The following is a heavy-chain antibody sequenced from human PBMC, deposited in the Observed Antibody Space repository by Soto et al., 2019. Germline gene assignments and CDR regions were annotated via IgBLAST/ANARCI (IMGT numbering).Heavy chain of an antibody. J-gene: IGHJ4*02. CDR1: GFTFSSYS. V-gene: IGHV3-48*01. CDR2: ISSSSSTI. D-gene: IGHD4-17*01. CDR3: ARARSYGDTDY. Sequence: GGSLRLSCAASGFTFSSYSMNWVRQAPGKGLEWVSYISSSSSTIYYADSVKGRFTISRDNAKNSLYLQMNSLRAEDTAVYYCARARSYGDTDYWGQGTLVTVSS.